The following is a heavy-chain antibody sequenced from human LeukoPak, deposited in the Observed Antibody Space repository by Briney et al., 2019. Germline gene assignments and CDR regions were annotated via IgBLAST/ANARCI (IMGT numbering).Heavy chain of an antibody. D-gene: IGHD3-22*01. CDR3: ASRYYDSSGYFDY. CDR2: IYSGGST. Sequence: GGSLRLSCAASGFTVSSNYMSWVRQAPGKGLEWVSVIYSGGSTYYADSVKGRFTISRDNSKNALYLQMNSLRAEDTAVYYCASRYYDSSGYFDYWGQGTLVTVSS. CDR1: GFTVSSNY. J-gene: IGHJ4*02. V-gene: IGHV3-66*01.